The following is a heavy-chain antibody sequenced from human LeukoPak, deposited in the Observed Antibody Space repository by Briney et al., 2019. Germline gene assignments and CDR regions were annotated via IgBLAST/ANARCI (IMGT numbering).Heavy chain of an antibody. V-gene: IGHV3-30-3*01. CDR1: GFTFSSYA. CDR2: ISYDGSNK. D-gene: IGHD3-22*01. CDR3: ARLGITMIVVAISAFDI. J-gene: IGHJ3*02. Sequence: GGSLRLSCAASGFTFSSYAMHWVRQAPGKGLEWVAVISYDGSNKYYADSVKGRFTISRDNSKNTLYLQMNSLRAEDTAVYYCARLGITMIVVAISAFDIWGQGTMVTVSS.